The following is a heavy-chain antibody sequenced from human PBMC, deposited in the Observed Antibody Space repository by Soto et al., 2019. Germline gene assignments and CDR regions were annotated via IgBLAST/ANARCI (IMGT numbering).Heavy chain of an antibody. CDR3: ASASGYGSVNTENYYFDY. V-gene: IGHV3-7*01. Sequence: EVQVVESGGKLVQPGGSLRLSCVGSGFTFRYFWMSWVRQAPGGGLEWVARIKFNGIERQYADSVKGRFTISRDNANNSVYLQMNSLRGEDTAMYYCASASGYGSVNTENYYFDYWGQGTLVTVTS. D-gene: IGHD3-10*01. CDR2: IKFNGIER. J-gene: IGHJ4*02. CDR1: GFTFRYFW.